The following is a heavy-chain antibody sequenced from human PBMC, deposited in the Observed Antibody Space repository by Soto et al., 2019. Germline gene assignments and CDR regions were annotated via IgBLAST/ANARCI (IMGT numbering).Heavy chain of an antibody. Sequence: LEWVSVIYSGGSTYYADSVKGRFTISRDNSKNTLYLQMNSLRAEDTAVYFFSRDGNHRALHSYPTQRSFDL. V-gene: IGHV3-66*01. J-gene: IGHJ2*01. D-gene: IGHD1-26*01. CDR2: IYSGGST. CDR3: SRDGNHRALHSYPTQRSFDL.